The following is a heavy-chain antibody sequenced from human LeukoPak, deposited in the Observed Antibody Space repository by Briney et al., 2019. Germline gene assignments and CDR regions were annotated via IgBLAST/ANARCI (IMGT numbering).Heavy chain of an antibody. D-gene: IGHD6-19*01. J-gene: IGHJ5*02. CDR1: GFTFSSFW. Sequence: GGSLRLSCAASGFTFSSFWMSWVRQAPGKGLEWVANIKQDGSEKYYVDSVKGRFTISRDNAKNSLYLQMNSLRAEDTAVYYCAREGGSGWYSGWFDPWGQGTLVTVSS. CDR2: IKQDGSEK. CDR3: AREGGSGWYSGWFDP. V-gene: IGHV3-7*01.